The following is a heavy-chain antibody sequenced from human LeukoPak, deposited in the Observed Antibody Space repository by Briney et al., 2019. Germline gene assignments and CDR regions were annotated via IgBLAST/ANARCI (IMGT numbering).Heavy chain of an antibody. J-gene: IGHJ3*02. V-gene: IGHV4-59*01. CDR1: GGSISSYY. D-gene: IGHD2-2*01. CDR2: IYYSGST. CDR3: ARDPGYCSSTSCYAGAFDT. Sequence: ASETLSLTCTVSGGSISSYYWSWIRQPPGKGLEWIGYIYYSGSTNYNPSLKSRVTISVDTSKNQFSLKLSSVTAADTAVYYCARDPGYCSSTSCYAGAFDTWGQGTMVTVSS.